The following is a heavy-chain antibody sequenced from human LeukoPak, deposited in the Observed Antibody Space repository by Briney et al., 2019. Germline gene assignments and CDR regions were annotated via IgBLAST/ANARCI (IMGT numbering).Heavy chain of an antibody. CDR2: SSNSGST. D-gene: IGHD6-19*01. Sequence: ASETLSLTCTVSGGSVSRTSYYWSWIRQPPGKGLEWIGYSSNSGSTSYNPSLTSRVTISVDRSRNQFSLNLSSVSATDTAVYYCARRGGSAWYPLDYWGQGTLVTVSS. CDR1: GGSVSRTSYY. J-gene: IGHJ4*02. CDR3: ARRGGSAWYPLDY. V-gene: IGHV4-61*01.